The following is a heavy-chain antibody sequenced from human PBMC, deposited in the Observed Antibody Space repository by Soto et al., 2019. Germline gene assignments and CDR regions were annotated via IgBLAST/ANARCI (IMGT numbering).Heavy chain of an antibody. D-gene: IGHD5-18*01. Sequence: SETLSLTCTVSGGSISSGGYYWSWIRQHSGKGLEWIGYIYYSGSTYYNPSLKSRVTISVDTSKNQFSLKLSSVTAADTAVYYCARGRGHSYGTADLNYYYGMDVWGQGTTVTVSS. CDR1: GGSISSGGYY. J-gene: IGHJ6*02. CDR3: ARGRGHSYGTADLNYYYGMDV. CDR2: IYYSGST. V-gene: IGHV4-31*03.